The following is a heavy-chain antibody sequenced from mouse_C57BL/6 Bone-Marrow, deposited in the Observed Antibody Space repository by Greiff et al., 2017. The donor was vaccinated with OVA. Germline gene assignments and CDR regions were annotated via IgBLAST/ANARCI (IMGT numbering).Heavy chain of an antibody. CDR2: ISSGSSTI. D-gene: IGHD3-2*02. CDR1: GFTFSDYG. Sequence: DVMLVESGGGLVKPGGSLKLSCAASGFTFSDYGMHWVRQAPEKGLEWVAYISSGSSTIYYADTVKGRFTLSRDNAKNTLFLQMTSLRSEDPAMYDGARRELGYDVGYWGQGTTLTVAS. CDR3: ARRELGYDVGY. V-gene: IGHV5-17*01. J-gene: IGHJ2*01.